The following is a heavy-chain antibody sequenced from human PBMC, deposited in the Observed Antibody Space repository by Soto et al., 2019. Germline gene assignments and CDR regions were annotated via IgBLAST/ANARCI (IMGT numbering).Heavy chain of an antibody. CDR2: INRDFNT. V-gene: IGHV3-48*01. CDR1: GFTFSNHV. J-gene: IGHJ4*02. D-gene: IGHD4-17*01. Sequence: EEQLVESGGGLVQPGGSLRLSCAASGFTFSNHVMNWGRQAPGRGLEWVSSINRDFNTYYADSVKGRFNISRDNAKDSLYLQMNSLRADDTAVYYCVNGDYYVGQGTLVTVSS. CDR3: VNGDYY.